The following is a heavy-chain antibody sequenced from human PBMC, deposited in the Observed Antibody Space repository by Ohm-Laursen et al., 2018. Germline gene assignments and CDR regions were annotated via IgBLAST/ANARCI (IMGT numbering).Heavy chain of an antibody. CDR2: IYHGGSI. CDR3: ARYDRITVTAGSDAFDI. J-gene: IGHJ3*02. V-gene: IGHV4-38-2*01. CDR1: GFSISTDYF. Sequence: GTLSLTCAVSGFSISTDYFWGWIRQPPGQGPEWIGSIYHGGSIYYNPSLKSRVTISLDTSKNQFSLKLSSVTAADTAVYYCARYDRITVTAGSDAFDIWGQGTVVTVSS. D-gene: IGHD4-17*01.